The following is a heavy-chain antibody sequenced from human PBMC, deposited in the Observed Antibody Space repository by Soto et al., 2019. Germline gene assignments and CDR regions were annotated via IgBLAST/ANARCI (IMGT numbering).Heavy chain of an antibody. CDR2: IYYSGST. D-gene: IGHD3-9*01. J-gene: IGHJ6*02. CDR3: ARDRDTDYYYYGMDV. V-gene: IGHV4-59*01. Sequence: SETLSLTCTVSGGSIRNYYWSWIRQPPGKGLEWIGYIYYSGSTNYNPSLKSRVTISVDTSKNQFSLKLSSVTAADTAVYYCARDRDTDYYYYGMDVWGQGTTVTVSS. CDR1: GGSIRNYY.